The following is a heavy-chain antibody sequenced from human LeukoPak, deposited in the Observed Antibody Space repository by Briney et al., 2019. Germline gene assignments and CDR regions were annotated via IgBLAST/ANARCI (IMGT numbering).Heavy chain of an antibody. CDR1: GGTFISYA. V-gene: IGHV1-69*05. CDR3: AGDSGEGDFDY. D-gene: IGHD3-10*01. J-gene: IGHJ4*02. CDR2: IIPIFGTA. Sequence: SXKVSCKASGGTFISYAISWVRQAPGQGREWMGRIIPIFGTANYAQKFQGRVTITTDESTSTAYMELSSLRSEDTAVYYCAGDSGEGDFDYWGQGTLVTVSS.